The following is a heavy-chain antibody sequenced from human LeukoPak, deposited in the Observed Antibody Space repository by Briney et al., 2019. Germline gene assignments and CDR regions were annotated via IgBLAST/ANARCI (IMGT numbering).Heavy chain of an antibody. CDR1: GYTFTGY. D-gene: IGHD3-22*01. CDR2: INPNSGGT. CDR3: ARVIRNYDSSLPDY. Sequence: GASVKVSCKASGYTFTGYMHWVRQAPGQGLEWMGWINPNSGGTNYAQKFQGRVTMTRDTSISTAYMELSRLRSDDTAVYYCARVIRNYDSSLPDYWGQGTLVTVSS. V-gene: IGHV1-2*02. J-gene: IGHJ4*02.